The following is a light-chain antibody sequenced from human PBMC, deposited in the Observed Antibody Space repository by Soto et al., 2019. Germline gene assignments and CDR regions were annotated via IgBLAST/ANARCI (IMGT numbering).Light chain of an antibody. V-gene: IGKV3-20*01. Sequence: EIVLTQSPGTLSLSPGERATLSCRASQSVSSNYLAWYQQKAGQAPRLLIYGASSRATGIPDRFSGSGSGTDFTLTISRLEPEEFAVYYCQQYGSLWTFGQGTKVEIK. J-gene: IGKJ1*01. CDR1: QSVSSNY. CDR2: GAS. CDR3: QQYGSLWT.